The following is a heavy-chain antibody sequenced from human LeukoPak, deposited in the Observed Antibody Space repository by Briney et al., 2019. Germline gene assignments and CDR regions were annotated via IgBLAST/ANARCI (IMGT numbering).Heavy chain of an antibody. CDR1: GFNFDTHY. J-gene: IGHJ6*03. CDR3: ARLNYDFWSGVWEGYYMDV. D-gene: IGHD3-3*01. V-gene: IGHV3-7*01. CDR2: IKQGGSET. Sequence: PGGSLRLSCAASGFNFDTHYMSWVRQAPGKGLEWLISIKQGGSETFFVDSVKGRFTISRDNAKNSLYLQVNSLRAEDTAVYYCARLNYDFWSGVWEGYYMDVWGKGTTVTVSS.